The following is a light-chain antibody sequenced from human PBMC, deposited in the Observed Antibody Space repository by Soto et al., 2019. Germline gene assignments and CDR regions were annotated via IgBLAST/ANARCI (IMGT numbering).Light chain of an antibody. J-gene: IGLJ2*01. CDR1: SSDVGDYNY. CDR3: SSYAGSNNVVV. V-gene: IGLV2-8*01. CDR2: EVS. Sequence: QSALTQPPSASGSPGQSVTISCTGTSSDVGDYNYVSWYQHHPGKAPKLMIYEVSKRPSGVPDRFSGSKSGNTASLTVSGLQADDEADYYCSSYAGSNNVVVFGGGTKLTVL.